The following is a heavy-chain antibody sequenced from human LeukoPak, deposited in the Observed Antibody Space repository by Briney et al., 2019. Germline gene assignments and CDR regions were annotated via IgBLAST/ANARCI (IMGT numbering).Heavy chain of an antibody. V-gene: IGHV4-59*01. CDR3: ARARSGSYPAFIGSWFDY. D-gene: IGHD1-26*01. Sequence: SETLSLTCTVSGGSISSYYWSWIRQPPGKGLEWIGYIYYSGSTNYNPSLKSRVTISVDTSKNQFSLKLSSVTAADTAVYYCARARSGSYPAFIGSWFDYWGQGTLVTVSS. J-gene: IGHJ4*02. CDR1: GGSISSYY. CDR2: IYYSGST.